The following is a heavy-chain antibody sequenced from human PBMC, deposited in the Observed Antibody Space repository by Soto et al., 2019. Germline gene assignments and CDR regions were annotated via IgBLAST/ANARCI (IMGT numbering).Heavy chain of an antibody. CDR1: GGSISSYY. D-gene: IGHD6-13*01. CDR3: ARGRFYSSSSRNYYYGMDV. Sequence: SETLSLTCTVSGGSISSYYWSWIWQPPGKGLEWIGYIYYSGSTNYNPSLKSRVTISVDTSKNQFSLKLSSVTAADTAVYYCARGRFYSSSSRNYYYGMDVWGQGTTVTVS. V-gene: IGHV4-59*01. J-gene: IGHJ6*02. CDR2: IYYSGST.